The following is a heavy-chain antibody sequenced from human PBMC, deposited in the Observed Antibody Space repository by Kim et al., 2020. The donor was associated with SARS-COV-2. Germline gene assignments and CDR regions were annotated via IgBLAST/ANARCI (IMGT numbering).Heavy chain of an antibody. CDR2: INHSGST. D-gene: IGHD3-22*01. CDR3: ARGLGLITMIVGDYYYYGIDV. V-gene: IGHV4-34*01. CDR1: GGSFSGYY. J-gene: IGHJ6*02. Sequence: SETLSLTCAVYGGSFSGYYWSWIRQPPGKGLEWIGEINHSGSTNYNPSLKSRVTISVDTSKNQFSLKLSSVTAADTAVYYCARGLGLITMIVGDYYYYGIDVWGQGTTVTVSS.